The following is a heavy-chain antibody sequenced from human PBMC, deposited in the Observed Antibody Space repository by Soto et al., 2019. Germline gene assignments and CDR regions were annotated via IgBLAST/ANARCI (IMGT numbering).Heavy chain of an antibody. V-gene: IGHV1-69*02. D-gene: IGHD4-17*01. CDR2: IIPILGIA. Sequence: QVQLVQSGAEVKKPGSSVKISCKASGGTFSSYTISWVRQAPGQGIEWMGRIIPILGIANYAQKFQGRVTITADKSTSTAYMELCSLRSEDTAVYYCAPYGDTWFDPWGQGTLVTVSS. J-gene: IGHJ5*02. CDR1: GGTFSSYT. CDR3: APYGDTWFDP.